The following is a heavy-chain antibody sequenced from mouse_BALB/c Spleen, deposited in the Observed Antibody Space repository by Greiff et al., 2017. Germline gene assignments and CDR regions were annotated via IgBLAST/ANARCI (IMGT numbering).Heavy chain of an antibody. CDR2: IYWDDDK. CDR3: ARRNWDYYFDY. Sequence: QVTLKESGPGILQPSQTLSLTCSFSGFSLSTSGMGVSWIRQPSGKGLEWLAHIYWDDDKRYNPSLKSRLTISKDTSSNQVFLKITSVDTADTATYYCARRNWDYYFDYWGQGTTLTVSS. D-gene: IGHD4-1*01. V-gene: IGHV8-12*01. CDR1: GFSLSTSGMG. J-gene: IGHJ2*01.